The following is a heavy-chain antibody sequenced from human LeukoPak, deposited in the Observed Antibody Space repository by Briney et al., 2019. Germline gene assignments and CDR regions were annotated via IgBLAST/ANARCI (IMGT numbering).Heavy chain of an antibody. Sequence: AGTLRLSCAASGFTFSSYAMHRVRQAPGKGLEWVAVISYDGSNKYYADSVKGRFTISRDNSKNTLYLQMNSLRAEDTAVYYCASNIAARRNYWGQGTLVTVSS. CDR1: GFTFSSYA. J-gene: IGHJ4*02. CDR3: ASNIAARRNY. CDR2: ISYDGSNK. V-gene: IGHV3-30-3*01. D-gene: IGHD6-13*01.